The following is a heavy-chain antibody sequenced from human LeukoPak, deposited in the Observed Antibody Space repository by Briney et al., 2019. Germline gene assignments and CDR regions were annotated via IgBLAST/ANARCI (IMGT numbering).Heavy chain of an antibody. Sequence: GESLKISCQGSGYSFTSYWIGWVRQLPGKGLEWMGIIYPHDSDTRYSPSFQGQVTISADRSISTAYLRWSSLKASDTAMYYCARPIYSSSALGAFDIWGQGTMVTVSS. J-gene: IGHJ3*02. V-gene: IGHV5-51*01. CDR3: ARPIYSSSALGAFDI. CDR1: GYSFTSYW. D-gene: IGHD6-6*01. CDR2: IYPHDSDT.